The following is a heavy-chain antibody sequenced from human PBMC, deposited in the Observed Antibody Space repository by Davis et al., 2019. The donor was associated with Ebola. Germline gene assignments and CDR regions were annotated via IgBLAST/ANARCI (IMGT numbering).Heavy chain of an antibody. Sequence: PSETLSLTCTVSGGSIYSGGYYWSWIRQHPGKGLEWIGYIHYSGSTYYNPSLKSRVTISLDTSKNQFSLNLYSVTAADTAVYYCARDLRYDSSGYDYYFYMDVWGKGTTVTVSS. J-gene: IGHJ6*03. D-gene: IGHD3-22*01. V-gene: IGHV4-31*03. CDR1: GGSIYSGGYY. CDR2: IHYSGST. CDR3: ARDLRYDSSGYDYYFYMDV.